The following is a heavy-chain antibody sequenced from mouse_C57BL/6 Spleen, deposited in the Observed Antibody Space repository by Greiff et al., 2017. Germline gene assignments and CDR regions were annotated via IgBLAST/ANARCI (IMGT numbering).Heavy chain of an antibody. J-gene: IGHJ4*01. V-gene: IGHV1-59*01. CDR2: IDPSDSYT. CDR1: GYTFTSYW. Sequence: QVHVKQPGAELVRPGTSVKLSCKASGYTFTSYWMHWVKQRPGQGLEWIGVIDPSDSYTNYNQKFKGKATLTVDTSSSTAYMQLSSLTSEDSAVYYCASWGLRQDYAMDYWGQGTSVTVSS. D-gene: IGHD2-4*01. CDR3: ASWGLRQDYAMDY.